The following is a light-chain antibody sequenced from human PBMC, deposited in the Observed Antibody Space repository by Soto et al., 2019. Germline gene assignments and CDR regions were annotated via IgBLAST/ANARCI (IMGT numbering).Light chain of an antibody. J-gene: IGKJ5*01. Sequence: MTQSPTPPSVSPGDRAPLPCRASQSVSSNLAWYQQKPGRAPRLLIFAASTRATGIPARFSGSGSATEFTLTISSLQSEDFAVFYCQQYGSSEIIFGQGTRLEIK. V-gene: IGKV3-15*01. CDR2: AAS. CDR3: QQYGSSEII. CDR1: QSVSSN.